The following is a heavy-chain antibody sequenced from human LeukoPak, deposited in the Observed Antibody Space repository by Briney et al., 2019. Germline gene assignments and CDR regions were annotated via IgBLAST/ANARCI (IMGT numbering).Heavy chain of an antibody. J-gene: IGHJ5*02. Sequence: PGRCLRLSCSASGFTFGDYAMSWVRQAPGKGLEWVGFIRSKAYGGTTEYAASVKGRFSMSRDDSKSIAYLQMNSLKPEDTAVYYLVTGARASRGPDPRGQGTLVPVSS. V-gene: IGHV3-49*04. CDR3: VTGARASRGPDP. CDR1: GFTFGDYA. D-gene: IGHD5-18*01. CDR2: IRSKAYGGTT.